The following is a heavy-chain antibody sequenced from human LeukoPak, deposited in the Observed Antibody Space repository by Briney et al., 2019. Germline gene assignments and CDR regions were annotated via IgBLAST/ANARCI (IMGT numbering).Heavy chain of an antibody. CDR3: ARSDTTGPGRNPFDY. J-gene: IGHJ4*02. V-gene: IGHV1-46*01. Sequence: ASVKVSCKASGYTFTTYYMHWVRQAPGQGLEWLGIINPDGGSTTYAEKFHGRVTIRSDTSTSTVYMDLTSLRSEDTAVYCCARSDTTGPGRNPFDYWGQGTLVTVSS. CDR2: INPDGGST. CDR1: GYTFTTYY. D-gene: IGHD1-1*01.